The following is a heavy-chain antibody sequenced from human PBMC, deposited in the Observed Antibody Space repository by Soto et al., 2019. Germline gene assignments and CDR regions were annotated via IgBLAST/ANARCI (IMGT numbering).Heavy chain of an antibody. D-gene: IGHD6-19*01. Sequence: QVQLVQSGAEVKKPGASVKVSCKASGYTFTSYGISWVRQAPGQGLEWMGWTSAYNGNTNYAQKLQGRVTMTTDTXTXAAHMELRSLSSDDTAAYCSARRQWLTGGYYHGMAAWGQGTPVTVSS. J-gene: IGHJ6*02. CDR1: GYTFTSYG. CDR2: TSAYNGNT. CDR3: ARRQWLTGGYYHGMAA. V-gene: IGHV1-18*01.